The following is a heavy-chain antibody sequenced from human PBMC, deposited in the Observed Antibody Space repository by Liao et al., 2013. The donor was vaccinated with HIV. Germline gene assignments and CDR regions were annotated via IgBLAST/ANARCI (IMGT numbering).Heavy chain of an antibody. CDR1: GGSISSSSYY. CDR2: IYYSGST. CDR3: ARGVYGDYLSY. D-gene: IGHD4-17*01. J-gene: IGHJ4*02. Sequence: QVQLRQWGAGLLKPSETLSLTCTVSGGSISSSSYYWGWIRQPPGKGLEWIGSIYYSGSTYYNPSLKSRVTISVDRSKNQFSLKLSSVTAADTAVYYCARGVYGDYLSYWGQGTLVTVSS. V-gene: IGHV4-39*07.